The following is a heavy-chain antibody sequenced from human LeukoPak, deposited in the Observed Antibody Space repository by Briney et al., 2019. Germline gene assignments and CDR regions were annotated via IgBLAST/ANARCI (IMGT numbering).Heavy chain of an antibody. CDR2: TKSKTDGGTT. Sequence: PGGSLRLSCAASGFTFSNAWMSWVRQAPGKGLEWVGRTKSKTDGGTTDYAAPVKGRFTISRDDSKNTLYLQMNSLKTEDTAVYYCTTGPRSVVPAARSPFYYYYYYMDVWGKGTTVTVSS. CDR3: TTGPRSVVPAARSPFYYYYYYMDV. D-gene: IGHD2-2*01. V-gene: IGHV3-15*01. J-gene: IGHJ6*03. CDR1: GFTFSNAW.